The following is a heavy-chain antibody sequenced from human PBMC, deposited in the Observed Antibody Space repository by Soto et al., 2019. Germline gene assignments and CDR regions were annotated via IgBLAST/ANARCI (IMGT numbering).Heavy chain of an antibody. J-gene: IGHJ4*02. D-gene: IGHD4-17*01. CDR2: IYWDDDK. Sequence: QITLKESGPTLVKPTQTLTLTCTFSGFSLSTSGVGVGWIRQPPGKALEWLALIYWDDDKRYSPSLKSRLTITKDTSKNQVVLTMINMDPVDTATYYCAPTPEHYGDTYFDYWGQGTLVTVSS. V-gene: IGHV2-5*02. CDR1: GFSLSTSGVG. CDR3: APTPEHYGDTYFDY.